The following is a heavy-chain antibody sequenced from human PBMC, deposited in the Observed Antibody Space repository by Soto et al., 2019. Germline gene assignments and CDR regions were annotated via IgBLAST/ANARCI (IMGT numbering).Heavy chain of an antibody. Sequence: GPLRPSCTALVLGFRTNYMSWVRQAPGMGLEWVSVIYNDGTTYYADSVKGRFTLSRDTSKNTLSLQMDSLRAGDTAVYYCVRPLPSGRNYGMDVWGQGTTVTVSS. V-gene: IGHV3-53*01. J-gene: IGHJ6*02. D-gene: IGHD3-10*01. CDR1: VLGFRTNY. CDR2: IYNDGTT. CDR3: VRPLPSGRNYGMDV.